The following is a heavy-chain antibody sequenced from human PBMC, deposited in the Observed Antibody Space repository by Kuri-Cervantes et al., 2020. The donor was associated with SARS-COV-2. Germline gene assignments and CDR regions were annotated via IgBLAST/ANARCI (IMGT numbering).Heavy chain of an antibody. CDR1: GGSISSGGYS. V-gene: IGHV4-30-2*01. CDR3: ARRNPTSSSSFDY. D-gene: IGHD6-6*01. J-gene: IGHJ4*02. Sequence: SQTLSLTCAVSGGSISSGGYSWSWIRQPPGKGLEWIGYIYHSGSTYYNPSLKSRVTISVDRSKNQFSLKLSSVTAADTAVYYCARRNPTSSSSFDYWGQGTLVTVSS. CDR2: IYHSGST.